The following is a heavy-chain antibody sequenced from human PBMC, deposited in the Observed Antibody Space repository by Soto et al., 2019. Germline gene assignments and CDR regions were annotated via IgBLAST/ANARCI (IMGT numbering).Heavy chain of an antibody. J-gene: IGHJ3*02. V-gene: IGHV3-30-3*01. Sequence: PGGSLRLSCAASGFTFSSYAMHWVRQAPGKGLEWVAVISYDGSNKYYADSVKGRFTISRDNSKNTLYLQMNSLRAEDTAVYYCARDGGYYDSSGYDMGRDAFDIWGQGTMVTVSS. D-gene: IGHD3-22*01. CDR2: ISYDGSNK. CDR3: ARDGGYYDSSGYDMGRDAFDI. CDR1: GFTFSSYA.